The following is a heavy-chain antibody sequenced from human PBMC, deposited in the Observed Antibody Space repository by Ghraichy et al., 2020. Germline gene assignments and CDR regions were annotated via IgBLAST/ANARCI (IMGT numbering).Heavy chain of an antibody. J-gene: IGHJ4*02. CDR2: IRQDGNEA. Sequence: GESLNISCAASGFTFSNYWMSWVRQAPGKGLEWVANIRQDGNEAYYVDSVKGRFTISRDNAQNSLYLQMNSLRTEDTAVYYCARTRVVDYGDYGYWGQGTLVTVSS. V-gene: IGHV3-7*01. D-gene: IGHD4-17*01. CDR1: GFTFSNYW. CDR3: ARTRVVDYGDYGY.